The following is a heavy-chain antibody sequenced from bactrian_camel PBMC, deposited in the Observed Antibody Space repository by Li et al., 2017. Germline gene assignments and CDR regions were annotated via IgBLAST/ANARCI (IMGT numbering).Heavy chain of an antibody. CDR3: VGGPSNGNVWLGV. D-gene: IGHD3*01. Sequence: VQLVESGGGLVQPGGSLRLSCAASGFTFSTYAMSWVRQAPGKGLEWISSISEGEGVTYYADSVKGRFTISRENAKNAVNLQMNSLKTEDTAVYYCVGGPSNGNVWLGVWGQGTQVTVS. V-gene: IGHV3S35*01. CDR1: GFTFSTYA. J-gene: IGHJ4*01. CDR2: ISEGEGVT.